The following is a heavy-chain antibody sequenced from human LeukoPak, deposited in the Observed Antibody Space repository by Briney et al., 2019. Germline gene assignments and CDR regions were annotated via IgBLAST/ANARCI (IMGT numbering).Heavy chain of an antibody. V-gene: IGHV3-21*01. CDR3: AREEEAGGRNYFDY. J-gene: IGHJ4*02. Sequence: GGSLRLSCAASGFTFSSYIMNWVRQAPGKGLAWVSSISSSSSYIYYADSLKGRFTITRDNAKNSLYLQMNSLRAEDTAVYYCAREEEAGGRNYFDYWGQGTLVTVSS. CDR1: GFTFSSYI. CDR2: ISSSSSYI. D-gene: IGHD3-16*01.